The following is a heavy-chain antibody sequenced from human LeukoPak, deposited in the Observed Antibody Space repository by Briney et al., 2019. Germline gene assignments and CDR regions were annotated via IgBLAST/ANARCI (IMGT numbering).Heavy chain of an antibody. CDR2: IYPGDSDT. CDR3: ARQRPIEAAAGEWYAFDI. Sequence: GESLKISCKGSGYSFTSYWIGWVRPMPGKGLEWMGIIYPGDSDTRYSPSFQGQVTISADKSISTAYLQWSSLKASDTAMYYCARQRPIEAAAGEWYAFDIWGQGTMVTVSS. J-gene: IGHJ3*02. D-gene: IGHD6-13*01. V-gene: IGHV5-51*01. CDR1: GYSFTSYW.